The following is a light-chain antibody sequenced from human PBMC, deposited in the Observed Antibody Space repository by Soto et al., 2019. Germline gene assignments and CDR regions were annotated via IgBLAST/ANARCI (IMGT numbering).Light chain of an antibody. Sequence: DIQMTQSPSSLSASVGDEGTITCRASQTIMTYLNWYQLKPGKPPRLLIYAASSLQSGVPSRFSGSGSGTDFTLTISSLQPEDFATYSCQQSYNSPQTFGRGTKVE. J-gene: IGKJ1*01. CDR2: AAS. V-gene: IGKV1-39*01. CDR1: QTIMTY. CDR3: QQSYNSPQT.